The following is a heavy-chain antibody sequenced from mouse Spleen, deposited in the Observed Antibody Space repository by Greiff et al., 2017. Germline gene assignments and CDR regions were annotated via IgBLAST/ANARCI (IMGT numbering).Heavy chain of an antibody. CDR3: ARGDYGSYSWFAY. J-gene: IGHJ3*01. CDR2: IWSGGST. D-gene: IGHD1-1*01. V-gene: IGHV2-2*02. Sequence: VKLMESGPGLVQPSQSLSITCTVSGFSLTSYGVHWVRQSPGKGLEWLGVIWSGGSTDYNAAFISRLSISKDNSKSQVFFKMNSLQANDTAIYYCARGDYGSYSWFAYWGQGTLVTVSA. CDR1: GFSLTSYG.